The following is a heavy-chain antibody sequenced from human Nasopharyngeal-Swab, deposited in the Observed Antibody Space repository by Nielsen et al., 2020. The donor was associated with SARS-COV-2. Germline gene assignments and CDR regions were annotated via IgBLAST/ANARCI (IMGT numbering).Heavy chain of an antibody. D-gene: IGHD6-13*01. CDR2: IGVTSSTR. CDR3: ARGGSSWPHWYFDL. V-gene: IGHV3-48*04. J-gene: IGHJ2*01. Sequence: GESLKISCAASGFIFSNYNMNWVRQAPGKGLEWVSYIGVTSSTRYYADSLRGRLTISRDNAKNSLYLQMNSLRAEDTAVYYCARGGSSWPHWYFDLWGRGTLVTVSS. CDR1: GFIFSNYN.